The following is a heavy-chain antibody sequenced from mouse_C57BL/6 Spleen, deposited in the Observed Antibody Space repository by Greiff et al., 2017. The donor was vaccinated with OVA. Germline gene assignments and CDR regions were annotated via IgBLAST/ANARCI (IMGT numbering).Heavy chain of an antibody. V-gene: IGHV1-50*01. D-gene: IGHD2-5*01. CDR2: IDPSDSYT. CDR1: GYTFTSYW. CDR3: ARHYSNYPYWYFDV. J-gene: IGHJ1*03. Sequence: QVHVKQPGAELVKPGASVKLSCKASGYTFTSYWMQWVKQRPGQGLEWIGEIDPSDSYTNYNQKFKGKATLTVDTSSSTAYMQLSSLTSEDSAVYYCARHYSNYPYWYFDVWGTGTTVTVSS.